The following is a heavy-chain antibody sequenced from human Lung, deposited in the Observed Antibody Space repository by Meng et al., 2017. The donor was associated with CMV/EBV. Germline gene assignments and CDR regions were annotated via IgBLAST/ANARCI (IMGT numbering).Heavy chain of an antibody. CDR1: GYTLTNYY. D-gene: IGHD6-13*01. J-gene: IGHJ4*02. Sequence: ASVXVSCKASGYTLTNYYIHWVRQAPGQGLEWMGIINPSDNTTIYAQKFQGRVTMTRGTSTSTVYMELSSLRSDDTALYYCARDLGYSSSWYFQYYFDCWGQGTLVTVSS. V-gene: IGHV1-46*01. CDR3: ARDLGYSSSWYFQYYFDC. CDR2: INPSDNTT.